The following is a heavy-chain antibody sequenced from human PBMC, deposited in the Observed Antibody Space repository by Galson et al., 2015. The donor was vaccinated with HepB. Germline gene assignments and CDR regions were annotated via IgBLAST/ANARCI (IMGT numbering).Heavy chain of an antibody. CDR3: VKAFGTTYCSGGSCYPGETYNPETYVY. D-gene: IGHD2-15*01. CDR1: GFTFSSYA. Sequence: SLRLSCAASGFTFSSYAMHWVRQAPGKGLEYVSAISSNGGSTYYADSVKGRFTISRDNSKNTLYLQMSSLRAEDTAVYYCVKAFGTTYCSGGSCYPGETYNPETYVYWGQGTLVTVSS. CDR2: ISSNGGST. V-gene: IGHV3-64D*06. J-gene: IGHJ4*02.